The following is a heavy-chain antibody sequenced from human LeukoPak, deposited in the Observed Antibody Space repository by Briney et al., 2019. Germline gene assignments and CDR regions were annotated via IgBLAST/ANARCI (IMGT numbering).Heavy chain of an antibody. V-gene: IGHV4-59*01. D-gene: IGHD5-12*01. CDR1: GGSISSYY. J-gene: IGHJ4*02. CDR3: ARLYSGYEWIDN. CDR2: IYYSGST. Sequence: PSETLSLTCTVSGGSISSYYWSWIRQPPGKGLEWIGYIYYSGSTNYNPSLKSRVTISVDTSKNQFSLKLSSVTAADTAVYYCARLYSGYEWIDNWGQGTLVTVSS.